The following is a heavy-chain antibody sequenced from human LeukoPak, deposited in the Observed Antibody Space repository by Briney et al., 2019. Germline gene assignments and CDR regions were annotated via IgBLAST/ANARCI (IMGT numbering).Heavy chain of an antibody. V-gene: IGHV3-7*01. Sequence: GGSLRLSCAASGFTFSSYWMSWVRQAPGKGLEWVANIKQDGSEKYYVDSVKGRFTISRDNAKDSLYLQMNSLRAEDTAVYYCAKHVDIVDVVAATDWGQGTLVTVSS. D-gene: IGHD2-15*01. CDR2: IKQDGSEK. J-gene: IGHJ4*02. CDR3: AKHVDIVDVVAATD. CDR1: GFTFSSYW.